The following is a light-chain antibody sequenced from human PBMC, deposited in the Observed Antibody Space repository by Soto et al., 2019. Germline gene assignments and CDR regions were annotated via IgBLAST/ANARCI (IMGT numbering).Light chain of an antibody. V-gene: IGKV3-11*01. J-gene: IGKJ2*01. Sequence: EIVLTQSPATLSLSPGDTATLSCRASQSVSSYLAWYQQKPGQAPRLLIYDVSNMATGIPARFSGSGSGTDFTLTIGSLEPEDCAVYYCQQRGNWPRTFGQGTKVEIK. CDR3: QQRGNWPRT. CDR2: DVS. CDR1: QSVSSY.